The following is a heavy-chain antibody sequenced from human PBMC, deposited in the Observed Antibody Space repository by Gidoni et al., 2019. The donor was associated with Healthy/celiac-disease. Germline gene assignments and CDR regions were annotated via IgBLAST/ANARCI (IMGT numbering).Heavy chain of an antibody. CDR1: GFTFSSYG. CDR3: ARGGDRYTSSWYKS. CDR2: GWYHGSNN. Sequence: QGQLGGSGGGVVRPGRSRRLSGGPSGFTFSSYGMHWVRQAPGKGLGWVAVGWYHGSNNSYADSVKGRFTISRDNSKNTLYLLMNSLRAEDTAVYYCARGGDRYTSSWYKSWGQGTLVTVSS. J-gene: IGHJ5*02. D-gene: IGHD6-13*01. V-gene: IGHV3-33*01.